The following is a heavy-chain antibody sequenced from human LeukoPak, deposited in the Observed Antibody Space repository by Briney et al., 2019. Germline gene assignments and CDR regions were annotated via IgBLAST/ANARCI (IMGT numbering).Heavy chain of an antibody. CDR3: ARTDEVVSDAFDI. CDR1: GYTFTGYY. V-gene: IGHV7-4-1*02. Sequence: ASVKVSCKASGYTFTGYYMHWVRQAPGQGLEWMGWINTNTGNPTYAQGFTGRFVFSLDTSVSTAYLQISSLKAEDTAVYYCARTDEVVSDAFDIWGQGTMVTVSS. D-gene: IGHD3-22*01. CDR2: INTNTGNP. J-gene: IGHJ3*02.